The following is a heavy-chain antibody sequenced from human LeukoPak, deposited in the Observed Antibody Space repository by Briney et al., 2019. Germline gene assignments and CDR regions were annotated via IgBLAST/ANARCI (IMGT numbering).Heavy chain of an antibody. Sequence: QPGGSLRPSGAASGFTFSSYAMSWVRQAPGKGLEWVSAISGSGGSTYYADSVKGRFTISRDNSKNTLYLQTNSLRAEDTAVYYCAKDPSYYNSSGYYWNYFDYWGQGTLVTVSS. V-gene: IGHV3-23*01. D-gene: IGHD3-22*01. CDR3: AKDPSYYNSSGYYWNYFDY. CDR1: GFTFSSYA. J-gene: IGHJ4*02. CDR2: ISGSGGST.